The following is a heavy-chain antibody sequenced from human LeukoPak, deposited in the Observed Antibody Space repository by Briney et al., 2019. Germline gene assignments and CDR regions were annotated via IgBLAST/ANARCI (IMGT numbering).Heavy chain of an antibody. J-gene: IGHJ4*02. Sequence: ASVKVSCKASGYTITSYGIIWVRQAPGQGLEWMGWISTYNDNTNSAQKLQGRVTMTTDTSTSTAYMELRSLRSDDTAVYYCARAASWIGELSKIPFDYWGQGTLVTVSS. D-gene: IGHD3-10*01. V-gene: IGHV1-18*01. CDR1: GYTITSYG. CDR2: ISTYNDNT. CDR3: ARAASWIGELSKIPFDY.